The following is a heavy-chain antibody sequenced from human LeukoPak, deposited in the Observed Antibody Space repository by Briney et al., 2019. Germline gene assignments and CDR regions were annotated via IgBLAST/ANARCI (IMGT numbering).Heavy chain of an antibody. CDR1: GFTFSDYY. CDR2: ISSSGGTI. J-gene: IGHJ4*02. Sequence: GGSLRLSCAASGFTFSDYYMSWIRQAPGKGLECVSSISSSGGTIYYADSVKGRFTISRDNAKNSLYLQMNSLRAEDTAVYYCARDRGAMGFNYWGQGTLVTVSS. D-gene: IGHD3-16*01. CDR3: ARDRGAMGFNY. V-gene: IGHV3-11*04.